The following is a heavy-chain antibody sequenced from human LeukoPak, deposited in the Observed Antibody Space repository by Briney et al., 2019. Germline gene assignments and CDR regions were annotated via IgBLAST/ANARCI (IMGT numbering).Heavy chain of an antibody. CDR2: IYTSGST. J-gene: IGHJ3*02. V-gene: IGHV4-4*07. CDR3: ARETYYYGSGSYYTLDAFDI. Sequence: SETLSLTCTVSGGSISSYYWSWIRQPAGKGLEWIGRIYTSGSTNYNPSLKSRVTMSVDTSKNQFSLKLSSVTAADTAVYYCARETYYYGSGSYYTLDAFDIWGQGTMVTVSS. D-gene: IGHD3-10*01. CDR1: GGSISSYY.